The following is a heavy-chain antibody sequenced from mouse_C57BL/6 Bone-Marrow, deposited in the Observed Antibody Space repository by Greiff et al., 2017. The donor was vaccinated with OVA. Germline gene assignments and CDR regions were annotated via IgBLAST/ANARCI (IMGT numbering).Heavy chain of an antibody. Sequence: EVQRVESEEGLVQPGSSMKLSCTASGFTFSDYYMAWVRQVPEKGLEWVANINYDGSSTYSLDSLKSRFIISRDNAKNILYLQMSSLKSEDTATYYWARGDLLWYPYYFDYWGQGTTLTVSS. CDR1: GFTFSDYY. CDR3: ARGDLLWYPYYFDY. D-gene: IGHD2-10*01. V-gene: IGHV5-16*01. J-gene: IGHJ2*01. CDR2: INYDGSST.